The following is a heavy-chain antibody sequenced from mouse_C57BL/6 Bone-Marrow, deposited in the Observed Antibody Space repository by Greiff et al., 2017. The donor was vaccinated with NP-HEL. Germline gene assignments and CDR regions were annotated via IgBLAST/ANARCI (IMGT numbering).Heavy chain of an antibody. CDR1: GYAFPNYL. V-gene: IGHV1-54*01. Sequence: QVQLQQPGAELVRPGTSVKVSCKASGYAFPNYLIEWVKQRPGQGLEWIGVINPGCGGTNYNEKFTGTATLTAVTSSSTADMQRSGVASEDSAVYFGARDCYFDDWGQDTTLTVSS. CDR2: INPGCGGT. J-gene: IGHJ2*01. CDR3: ARDCYFDD.